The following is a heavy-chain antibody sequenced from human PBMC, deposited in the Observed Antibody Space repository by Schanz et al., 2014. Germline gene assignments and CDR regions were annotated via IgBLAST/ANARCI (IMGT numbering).Heavy chain of an antibody. J-gene: IGHJ4*02. Sequence: QVQLVQSGAEVKKPGASVKVSCEASRYTFNTYGLNWVRQAPGQGLEWMGIINLYGGSTNYAQKFQGRVTVTRDTSTSTVYMELNSLRSEDTAVYYCARAIAYGGSSGYFDYWGQGTLVTVSS. V-gene: IGHV1-46*02. CDR2: INLYGGST. D-gene: IGHD4-17*01. CDR3: ARAIAYGGSSGYFDY. CDR1: RYTFNTYG.